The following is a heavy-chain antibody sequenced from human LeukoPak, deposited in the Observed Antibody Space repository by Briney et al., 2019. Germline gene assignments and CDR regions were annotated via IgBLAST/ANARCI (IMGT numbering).Heavy chain of an antibody. D-gene: IGHD2-2*01. CDR1: GFTFRDYW. CDR3: ARDQYELRSYYYGMDA. Sequence: SGGSLRLSCAASGFTFRDYWMTWVRQAPGKGLEWVANIKRDGSEKYYVDSVRGRFIISRDNAKNSLYLQMNGLRVEDTAVYYCARDQYELRSYYYGMDAWGKGTAVSVSS. CDR2: IKRDGSEK. V-gene: IGHV3-7*03. J-gene: IGHJ6*04.